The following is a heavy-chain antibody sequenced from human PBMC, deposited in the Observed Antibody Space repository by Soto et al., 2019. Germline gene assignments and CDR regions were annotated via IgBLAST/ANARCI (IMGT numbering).Heavy chain of an antibody. V-gene: IGHV3-30*18. J-gene: IGHJ4*02. CDR1: GFSFRNFG. CDR2: ISYDGTNK. CDR3: AKAVTTFVLVHASDN. D-gene: IGHD2-21*01. Sequence: GGSLRLSCAASGFSFRNFGMHWVRQAPGKGLEWVAVISYDGTNKYYADSVKGRFTISRDNSKNTLYLQINSLRAEDTAVYYFAKAVTTFVLVHASDNCGQGTLVTVYS.